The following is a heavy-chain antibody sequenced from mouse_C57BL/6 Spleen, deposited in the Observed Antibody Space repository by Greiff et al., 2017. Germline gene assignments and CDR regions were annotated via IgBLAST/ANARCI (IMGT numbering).Heavy chain of an antibody. CDR3: ARDFYDGYYSYAMDY. V-gene: IGHV5-16*01. CDR1: GFTFSDYY. CDR2: INYVGSCT. J-gene: IGHJ4*01. Sequence: EVMVVESEGGLVQPGSSMKLSCTASGFTFSDYYMAWVRQVPEKGLEWVANINYVGSCTYYLDSLKSRFIISRDNAKNILYLQMSSLKSEDTATYYCARDFYDGYYSYAMDYWGQGTSVTVSS. D-gene: IGHD2-3*01.